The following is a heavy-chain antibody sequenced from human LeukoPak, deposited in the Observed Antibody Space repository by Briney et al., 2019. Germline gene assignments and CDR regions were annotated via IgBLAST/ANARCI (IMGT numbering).Heavy chain of an antibody. V-gene: IGHV3-66*01. CDR1: GFGVSRNY. D-gene: IGHD2-15*01. CDR3: ARDHGGSRDFDF. Sequence: GGSLRLSCAASGFGVSRNYMSWVRQAPGKGLEWVAVIYTGGITYYAGSVKDRFTISRDNSENTLYLQMDSLRAEDTAMYYCARDHGGSRDFDFWGQGTLVTVSS. J-gene: IGHJ4*02. CDR2: IYTGGIT.